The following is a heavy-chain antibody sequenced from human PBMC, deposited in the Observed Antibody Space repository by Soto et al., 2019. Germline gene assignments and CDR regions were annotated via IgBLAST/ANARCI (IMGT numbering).Heavy chain of an antibody. CDR2: IYYSGST. CDR3: ARQWDYRLHVAD. D-gene: IGHD1-7*01. J-gene: IGHJ4*02. Sequence: SETLSLTCTVSGGSISSYYWSWIRQPPGKGLEWIGYIYYSGSTNYNPSLKSRVTISVDTSKNQFSLKLSSVTAADTAVYYCARQWDYRLHVADWGQGTLVTVSS. CDR1: GGSISSYY. V-gene: IGHV4-59*08.